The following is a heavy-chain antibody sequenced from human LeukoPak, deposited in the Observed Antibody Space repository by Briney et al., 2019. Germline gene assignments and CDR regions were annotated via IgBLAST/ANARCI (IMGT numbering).Heavy chain of an antibody. J-gene: IGHJ5*02. CDR3: ARRHKLLINWFDP. CDR1: GGSISSSSYY. CDR2: IYYSGST. Sequence: SETLSLTCTVSGGSISSSSYYWGWIRQPPGKGLEWIGSIYYSGSTYYNPSLKSRVTISVDTSKNQFSLKLSSVTAADTAVYYCARRHKLLINWFDPWGQGTLVTVSS. D-gene: IGHD3-16*01. V-gene: IGHV4-39*01.